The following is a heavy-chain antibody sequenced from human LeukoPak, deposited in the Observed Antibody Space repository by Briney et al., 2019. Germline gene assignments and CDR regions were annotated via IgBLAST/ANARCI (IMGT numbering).Heavy chain of an antibody. D-gene: IGHD4-23*01. CDR2: INTDGSTT. Sequence: PGGSLRLSCAASGFTFSNYWMHWVRQAPGKGLVWVSHINTDGSTTTYADSVKGRFTIPRDNAMNTLYLQMNSLRAEDSAVYFCARGNYGGNVYDSWGQGTLVTVSS. V-gene: IGHV3-74*01. CDR1: GFTFSNYW. J-gene: IGHJ4*02. CDR3: ARGNYGGNVYDS.